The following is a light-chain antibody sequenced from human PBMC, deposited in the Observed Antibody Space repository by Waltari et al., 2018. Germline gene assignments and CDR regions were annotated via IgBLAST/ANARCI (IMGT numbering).Light chain of an antibody. Sequence: QSALTQPASVSGSPGQSITISCTGTSSDVGGYNYVSWYQQHPGKAPKLMIYDVSNRPSGVSNRFSSSKSGNTASLTISGLQAEDEADYYCSSYTSSSTLAFGGGTKLTVL. J-gene: IGLJ2*01. CDR2: DVS. CDR3: SSYTSSSTLA. V-gene: IGLV2-14*03. CDR1: SSDVGGYNY.